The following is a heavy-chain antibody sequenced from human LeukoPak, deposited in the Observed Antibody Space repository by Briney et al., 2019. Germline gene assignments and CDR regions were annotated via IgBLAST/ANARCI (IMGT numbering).Heavy chain of an antibody. D-gene: IGHD5-12*01. V-gene: IGHV3-7*01. J-gene: IGHJ5*02. CDR2: IKEDGSDK. Sequence: GGSLRLSCAASGFTFSLYWMSWVRQAPGKGLEWVATIKEDGSDKYYVDSVKGRFTISRDNAKNSLYLQMSSLRAEDTAVYYCANWHSATILTWGQGTLVTVSS. CDR1: GFTFSLYW. CDR3: ANWHSATILT.